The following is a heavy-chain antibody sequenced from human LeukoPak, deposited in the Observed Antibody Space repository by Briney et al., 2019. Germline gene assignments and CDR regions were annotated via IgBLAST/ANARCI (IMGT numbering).Heavy chain of an antibody. CDR3: AKIRSVGTVDAFDI. V-gene: IGHV3-30*18. CDR1: GFTFSSYG. D-gene: IGHD1-1*01. Sequence: GGSLRLSCAASGFTFSSYGMHWVRQTPDKGLEWVAIVSFDGSNKYYADSVKGRFSISRDNSKNTLYLQMNSLRAEDTSVYYCAKIRSVGTVDAFDIWGQGTMVTVSS. CDR2: VSFDGSNK. J-gene: IGHJ3*02.